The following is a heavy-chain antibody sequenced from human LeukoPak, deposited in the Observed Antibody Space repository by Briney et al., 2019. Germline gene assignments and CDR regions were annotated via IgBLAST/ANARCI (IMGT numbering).Heavy chain of an antibody. J-gene: IGHJ4*02. CDR2: ISGSGGST. V-gene: IGHV3-23*01. D-gene: IGHD6-19*01. Sequence: GGSLRLSCAASGFTFSSYAMSWVRQAPGKGLEWVSAISGSGGSTCYADSVKGRFTISRDNAKNSLYLQMNSLRAEDTAVYYCSGYSSGWTYYFDYWGQGTLVTVSS. CDR3: SGYSSGWTYYFDY. CDR1: GFTFSSYA.